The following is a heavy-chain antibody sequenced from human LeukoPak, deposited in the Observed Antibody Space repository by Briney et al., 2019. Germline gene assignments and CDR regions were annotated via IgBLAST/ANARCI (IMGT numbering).Heavy chain of an antibody. J-gene: IGHJ4*02. Sequence: PGGSLRLSCAASGFTFSSXXXXXXRQAPGKGLXXXXXXWYDGSNKYYADSVKXRFTXYRDNSKNTLYLQMNSLRAEDTAVYYCARDRDLYYYDSSGYDYWGQGTLVTVSS. CDR1: GFTFSSXX. CDR3: ARDRDLYYYDSSGYDY. D-gene: IGHD3-22*01. CDR2: XWYDGSNK. V-gene: IGHV3-33*01.